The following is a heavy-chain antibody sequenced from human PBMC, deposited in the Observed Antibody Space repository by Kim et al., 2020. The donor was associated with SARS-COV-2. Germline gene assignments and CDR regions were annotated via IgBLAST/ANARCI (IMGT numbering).Heavy chain of an antibody. Sequence: SETLSLTCTVSGGSISSGGYYWSWIRQHPGKGLEWIGYIYYSGSTYYNPSLKSRVTISVDTSKNQFSLKLSSVTAADTAVYYCARGVGCPSCRFDPWGQGTLVTVSS. CDR3: ARGVGCPSCRFDP. CDR1: GGSISSGGYY. CDR2: IYYSGST. J-gene: IGHJ5*02. V-gene: IGHV4-31*03. D-gene: IGHD3-10*01.